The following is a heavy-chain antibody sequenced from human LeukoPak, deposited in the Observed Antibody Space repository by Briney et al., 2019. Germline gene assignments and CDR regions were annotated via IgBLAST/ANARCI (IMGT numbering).Heavy chain of an antibody. CDR3: ARLRADCSGGSCYKDYYYFMDV. D-gene: IGHD2-15*01. CDR1: GYTFTGYY. V-gene: IGHV5-51*01. Sequence: ASVKVSCKASGYTFTGYYMHWVRQAPGQGLEWMGVIYPGDSDTRYSPSFQGQVTIAADKSISTAYLQWSSLKASDTTMYYCARLRADCSGGSCYKDYYYFMDVWGKGTTVTVSS. J-gene: IGHJ6*03. CDR2: IYPGDSDT.